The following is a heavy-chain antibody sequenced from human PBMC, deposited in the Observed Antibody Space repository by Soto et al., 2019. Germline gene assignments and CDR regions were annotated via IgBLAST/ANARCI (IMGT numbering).Heavy chain of an antibody. CDR1: GGTFSSYA. Sequence: ASVKVSCKASGGTFSSYAISWVRQAPGQGLEWMGGIIPIFGTANYAQKFQGRVTITADESTSTAYMELSSLRSEDTAVYYCARGKCSGGSCYNYYGMDVWGQGTTVTVSS. J-gene: IGHJ6*02. D-gene: IGHD2-15*01. CDR2: IIPIFGTA. V-gene: IGHV1-69*13. CDR3: ARGKCSGGSCYNYYGMDV.